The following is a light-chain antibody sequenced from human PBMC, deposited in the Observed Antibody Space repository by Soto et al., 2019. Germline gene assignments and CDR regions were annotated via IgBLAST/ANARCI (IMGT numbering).Light chain of an antibody. CDR3: GTWDSSLSYV. Sequence: QAVVTQPPSVSAAPGQKVTISCSGSSSNIGNNYVSWYQQLPGTAPKLLIYENNKRPSGIPDRFSGSKSGTSATLGITGLQTGDEADYYCGTWDSSLSYVFGTGTKLTVL. J-gene: IGLJ1*01. V-gene: IGLV1-51*02. CDR2: ENN. CDR1: SSNIGNNY.